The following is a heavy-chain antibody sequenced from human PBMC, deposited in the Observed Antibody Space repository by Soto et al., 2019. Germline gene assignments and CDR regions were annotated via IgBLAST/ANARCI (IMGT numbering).Heavy chain of an antibody. CDR3: ATRIDASDL. CDR2: TWYDESNK. Sequence: GGSVRLSCAGSGFPFSTYVMHLVRQAPGKGLEWVAVTWYDESNKYYAESVKGRFTVSRDNSKNTLYLQMNSLRAEDTALYYCATRIDASDLSGQGTMVTVSS. V-gene: IGHV3-33*01. CDR1: GFPFSTYV. J-gene: IGHJ3*01.